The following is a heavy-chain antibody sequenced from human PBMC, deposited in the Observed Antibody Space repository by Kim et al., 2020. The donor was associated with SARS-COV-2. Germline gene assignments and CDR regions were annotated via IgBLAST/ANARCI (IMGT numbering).Heavy chain of an antibody. CDR1: GISITSYG. D-gene: IGHD5-12*01. J-gene: IGHJ5*01. CDR3: VRELVASGTGWFDS. CDR2: IASTSSFI. Sequence: GGSLRLSCEASGISITSYGMNWVRQAPGKGLEWVSYIASTSSFIHYADSVKGRFTVSRDNAKNSLYLQMDNLRGDDTALYYCVRELVASGTGWFDSWGPGTLVTVSS. V-gene: IGHV3-21*01.